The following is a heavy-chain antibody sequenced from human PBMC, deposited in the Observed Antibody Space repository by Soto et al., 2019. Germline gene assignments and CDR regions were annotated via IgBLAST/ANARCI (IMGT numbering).Heavy chain of an antibody. V-gene: IGHV3-9*01. J-gene: IGHJ5*02. D-gene: IGHD3-3*01. Sequence: PGGSLRLSCAASGFTFDDYAMHWVRQAPGKGLEWVSGISWNSGSIGYADSVKGRFTISRDNAKNSLYLQMNSLRAEDTALYYCAKGEIFGVASWGRFDPWGQGTLVTVSS. CDR2: ISWNSGSI. CDR3: AKGEIFGVASWGRFDP. CDR1: GFTFDDYA.